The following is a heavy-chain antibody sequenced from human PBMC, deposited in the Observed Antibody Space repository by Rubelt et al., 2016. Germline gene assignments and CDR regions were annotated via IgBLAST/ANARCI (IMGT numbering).Heavy chain of an antibody. Sequence: QVPLQQWGAGLLKPSETLSHTCAVYGGSFSGYYWSWIRQPPGKGLEWIGNIYYSGSTYYNPSLKSRVTISVDTSKNQFSLKLGSVTAADTAVYYCATHYYGMDVWGQGTTVTVSS. CDR2: IYYSGST. CDR3: ATHYYGMDV. J-gene: IGHJ6*02. V-gene: IGHV4-34*01. CDR1: GGSFSGYY.